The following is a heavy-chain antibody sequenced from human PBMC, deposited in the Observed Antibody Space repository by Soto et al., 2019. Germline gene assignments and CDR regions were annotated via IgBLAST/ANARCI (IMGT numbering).Heavy chain of an antibody. J-gene: IGHJ4*02. Sequence: QVQLQESGPGLVKPSQTLSLTCTVSGGSISSGGYYWSWIRQHPGKGLEWIGYIYYSGSTYYNPSLKSRVTISVDTSKNQFSLKLSSVTAADTAVYYCARGGLSIAAAALFDYWGQGTLVTVSS. CDR1: GGSISSGGYY. CDR2: IYYSGST. D-gene: IGHD6-13*01. CDR3: ARGGLSIAAAALFDY. V-gene: IGHV4-31*03.